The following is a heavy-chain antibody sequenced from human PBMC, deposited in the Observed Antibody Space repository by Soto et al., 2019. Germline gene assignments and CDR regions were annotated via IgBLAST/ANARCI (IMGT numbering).Heavy chain of an antibody. J-gene: IGHJ6*02. V-gene: IGHV5-51*01. CDR2: IYPGDSDT. Sequence: PGESLKISCKGSGYSFTSYWIGWVRQMPGKGLEWMGIIYPGDSDTRYSPSFQGQVTISADKSISTAYLQWSSLKASDTAMYYCIAAAGTSPYYYGMDVWGQGTTVTVSS. CDR1: GYSFTSYW. CDR3: IAAAGTSPYYYGMDV. D-gene: IGHD6-13*01.